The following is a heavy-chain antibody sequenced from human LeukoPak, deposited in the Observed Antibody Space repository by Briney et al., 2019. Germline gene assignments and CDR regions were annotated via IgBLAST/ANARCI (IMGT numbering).Heavy chain of an antibody. D-gene: IGHD2-2*01. Sequence: PSETLSLTCTASGGSISSYYRTWIRQPPGKGLEWIGYIYYSGSTNYNPSLKSRVTISVDTAKNQFSLKLSSVTAADTAVYYCARSTDLVVPAAPFDYWGQGTLVTVSS. CDR2: IYYSGST. CDR1: GGSISSYY. CDR3: ARSTDLVVPAAPFDY. J-gene: IGHJ4*02. V-gene: IGHV4-59*01.